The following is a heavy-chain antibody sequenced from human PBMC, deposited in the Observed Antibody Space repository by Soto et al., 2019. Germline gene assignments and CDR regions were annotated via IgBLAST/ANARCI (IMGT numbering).Heavy chain of an antibody. CDR2: IRSKTDGGTI. Sequence: GGSLRLSCTASGFTFSDAWMNWVRQAPGKGLEWVGRIRSKTDGGTIDYAAPVKGRFSISRDDSKNTLYLQMNSLKTEDTAVYYCSTDPRLLWQHPWGQGTLVTVSS. CDR1: GFTFSDAW. D-gene: IGHD6-25*01. V-gene: IGHV3-15*07. J-gene: IGHJ5*02. CDR3: STDPRLLWQHP.